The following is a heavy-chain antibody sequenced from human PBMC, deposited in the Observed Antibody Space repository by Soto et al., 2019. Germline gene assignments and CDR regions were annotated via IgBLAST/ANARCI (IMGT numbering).Heavy chain of an antibody. J-gene: IGHJ3*02. CDR2: INPSGGST. CDR1: GYTFTSSY. V-gene: IGHV1-46*01. Sequence: GASVKVSCKASGYTFTSSYMHWVRQAPGQGLERMGIINPSGGSTSYAQKFQGRVTMTRDTSTSTVYMELSSLRSEDTAVYYCARDRGYYYDSSGYYSDAFDIWGQGTMVTVSS. D-gene: IGHD3-22*01. CDR3: ARDRGYYYDSSGYYSDAFDI.